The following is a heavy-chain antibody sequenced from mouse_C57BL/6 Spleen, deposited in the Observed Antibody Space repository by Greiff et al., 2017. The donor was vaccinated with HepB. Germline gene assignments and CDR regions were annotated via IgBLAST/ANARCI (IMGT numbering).Heavy chain of an antibody. CDR2: FYPGSGSI. CDR3: ARHEEATPWFAY. CDR1: GYTFTEYT. D-gene: IGHD6-1*01. J-gene: IGHJ3*01. Sequence: VKLVESGAELVKPGASVKQSYKASGYTFTEYTIHWVKQRSGQGLEWIGWFYPGSGSIKYNEKFKDKATLTADKSSSTVYMELSRLTSEDSAVYFCARHEEATPWFAYWGQGTLVTVSP. V-gene: IGHV1-62-2*01.